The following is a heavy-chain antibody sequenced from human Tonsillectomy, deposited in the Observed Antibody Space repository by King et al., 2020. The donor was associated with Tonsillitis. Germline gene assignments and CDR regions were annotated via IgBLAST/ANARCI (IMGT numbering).Heavy chain of an antibody. CDR1: GYSITSGYS. J-gene: IGHJ4*02. Sequence: MQLQESGPGLVKPSETLSLTCAVSGYSITSGYSWGWIRQPPGKGLEWIGTFFHSGNTYHNPSLKSRVTISVDTSKNQFSLKLNSVTAADTAVYYCARDGYCSGGTCYTLFDYWGQGILVTVSS. V-gene: IGHV4-38-2*02. CDR2: FFHSGNT. CDR3: ARDGYCSGGTCYTLFDY. D-gene: IGHD2-15*01.